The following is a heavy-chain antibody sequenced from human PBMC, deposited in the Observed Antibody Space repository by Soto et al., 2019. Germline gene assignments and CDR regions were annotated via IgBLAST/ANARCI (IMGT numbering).Heavy chain of an antibody. V-gene: IGHV1-69*13. CDR2: IIPIFGTA. J-gene: IGHJ5*01. CDR3: GRGGYSNSWYQNNWFDP. Sequence: SVKVSCKASGGTFSSYAISWVRQAPGQGLEWMGGIIPIFGTANYAQKFQGRVTITADESTSTAYMELSSLRSEDTAVYYCGRGGYSNSWYQNNWFDPWGKRSRVTVSS. CDR1: GGTFSSYA. D-gene: IGHD6-13*01.